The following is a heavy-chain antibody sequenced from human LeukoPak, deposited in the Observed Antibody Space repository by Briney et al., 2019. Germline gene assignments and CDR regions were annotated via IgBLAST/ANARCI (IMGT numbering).Heavy chain of an antibody. J-gene: IGHJ4*02. CDR3: ANLIVGATTYDY. Sequence: GGSLRLSCAASGFTFSSYSMNWVRQAPGKGLEWVSSISSSSSYIYYADSVKGRFTISRDIAKNSLYLQMNSLRAEDTAVYYCANLIVGATTYDYWGQGTLVTVSS. CDR1: GFTFSSYS. D-gene: IGHD1-26*01. CDR2: ISSSSSYI. V-gene: IGHV3-21*01.